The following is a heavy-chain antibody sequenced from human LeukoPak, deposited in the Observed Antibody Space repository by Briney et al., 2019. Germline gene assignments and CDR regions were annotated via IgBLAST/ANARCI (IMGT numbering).Heavy chain of an antibody. V-gene: IGHV4-30-4*08. J-gene: IGHJ4*02. CDR2: IFYSGST. Sequence: SQTLSLTCTVSGGSISNGDYYWSWIRQPPGKGLEWIGYIFYSGSTYYNPSLKSRVTISVDTSKNQFSLKLSSVTAADTAVYYCARGTSPWPYDYWGQGTLVTVSS. CDR3: ARGTSPWPYDY. CDR1: GGSISNGDYY.